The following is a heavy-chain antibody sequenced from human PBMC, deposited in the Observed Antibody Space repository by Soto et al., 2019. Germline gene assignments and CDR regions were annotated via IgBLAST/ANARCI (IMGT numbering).Heavy chain of an antibody. Sequence: QGQPVQAGAEVKKPGASVKVSCKASGYTFISYGISWVRQAPGQGLAWMGWINAYNGNTNYAQKLQGRVTMTTDTSTSTAYMELRSLRSYDTAVFYCARDPVAGTYFDYWGQGTPVTVSS. D-gene: IGHD6-19*01. CDR3: ARDPVAGTYFDY. J-gene: IGHJ4*02. CDR1: GYTFISYG. CDR2: INAYNGNT. V-gene: IGHV1-18*01.